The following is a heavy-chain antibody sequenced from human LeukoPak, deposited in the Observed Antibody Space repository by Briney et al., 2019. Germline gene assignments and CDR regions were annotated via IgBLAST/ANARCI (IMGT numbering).Heavy chain of an antibody. CDR2: ISAYNGNT. Sequence: ASVKVSCKASGYTFTSYGISWVRQAPGQGLEWTGWISAYNGNTNYAQKLQGRVTMTTDTSTSTAYMELRSLRSDDTAVYYCARGVVVPAAKYDSLHTYGSDYWGQGTLVTVSS. V-gene: IGHV1-18*01. CDR3: ARGVVVPAAKYDSLHTYGSDY. CDR1: GYTFTSYG. J-gene: IGHJ4*02. D-gene: IGHD2-2*01.